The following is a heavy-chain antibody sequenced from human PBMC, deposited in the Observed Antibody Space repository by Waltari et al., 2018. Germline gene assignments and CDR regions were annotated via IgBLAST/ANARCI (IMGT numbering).Heavy chain of an antibody. CDR3: ARDRGRGLYLDT. Sequence: QLQLQESGPGLVKPPGTLSLICAVSGDSMNYWWSWVRQPPGKGLEWIGQVLGSGRTNYNPSFASRVTISLDTSTHQFALKMTSATAADTALYYCARDRGRGLYLDTWGQGILVTVSP. CDR1: GDSMNYW. J-gene: IGHJ4*02. V-gene: IGHV4-4*03. CDR2: VLGSGRT. D-gene: IGHD2-15*01.